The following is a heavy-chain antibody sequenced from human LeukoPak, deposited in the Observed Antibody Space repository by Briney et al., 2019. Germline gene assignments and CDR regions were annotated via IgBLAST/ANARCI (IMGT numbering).Heavy chain of an antibody. V-gene: IGHV3-23*01. CDR2: ISGSDGST. J-gene: IGHJ4*02. Sequence: GGSLRLSCAASGFTFSTHAMRWVRQAPGKGLEWVSSISGSDGSTYYADSVKGRFTISRDNSKNTLYLQMNSLRAEDTAVYYCAKGESHPKYYFDYWGQGTLVTVSS. CDR3: AKGESHPKYYFDY. D-gene: IGHD3-10*01. CDR1: GFTFSTHA.